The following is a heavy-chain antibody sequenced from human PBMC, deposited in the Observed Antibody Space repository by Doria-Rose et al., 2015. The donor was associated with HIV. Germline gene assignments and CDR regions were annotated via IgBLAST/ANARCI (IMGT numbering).Heavy chain of an antibody. CDR1: Y. J-gene: IGHJ6*03. CDR2: IYSRGST. Sequence: YWNWIRQPPGKGLEWIGYIYSRGSTHCNSSLKSRVTISIDTSKNQFSLKLSSVTAADTAVYYCARFRPSRGIYYSLDVWGKGTTVTVSS. CDR3: ARFRPSRGIYYSLDV. V-gene: IGHV4-4*08. D-gene: IGHD3-10*01.